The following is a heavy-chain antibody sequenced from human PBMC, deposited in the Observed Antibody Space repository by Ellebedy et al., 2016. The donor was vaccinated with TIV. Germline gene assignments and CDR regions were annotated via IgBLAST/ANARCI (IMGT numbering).Heavy chain of an antibody. Sequence: ASVKVSCKASGYTFTGYYMHWVRQAPGQGLEWMGWINPNSGGTTYAQKFQGRVTMTRDTSISTAYMELSRLRSDDTAVYYCARVNYYDSSGYYISYWYFDLWGRGTLVTVSS. CDR1: GYTFTGYY. J-gene: IGHJ2*01. D-gene: IGHD3-22*01. V-gene: IGHV1-2*02. CDR3: ARVNYYDSSGYYISYWYFDL. CDR2: INPNSGGT.